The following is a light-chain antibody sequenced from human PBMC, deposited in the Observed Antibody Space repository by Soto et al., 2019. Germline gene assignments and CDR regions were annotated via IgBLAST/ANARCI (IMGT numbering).Light chain of an antibody. CDR1: QGISTA. J-gene: IGKJ4*01. Sequence: AIQLTQSPSSLSASVGDRVTITCRASQGISTALAGFQWKPGQPPNLLISDASTWQSGVPSRFSGSASGADFTLTISSLQPEDFATYFCQQFNGYPLTFGGGTRVEIK. CDR3: QQFNGYPLT. V-gene: IGKV1-13*02. CDR2: DAS.